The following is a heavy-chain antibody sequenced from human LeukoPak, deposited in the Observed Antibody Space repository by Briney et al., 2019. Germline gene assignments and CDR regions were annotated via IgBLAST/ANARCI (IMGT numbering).Heavy chain of an antibody. D-gene: IGHD2-2*01. V-gene: IGHV4-59*01. CDR3: AREAIGYCSSTSCSNDAFDI. CDR2: IYYSGST. Sequence: ASETLSLTCTVSGGSISTYYWNWIRQPPGKGLEWIGYIYYSGSTNYNPSLKSRVTISVDTSKNQFSLKLSSVTAADTAVYYCAREAIGYCSSTSCSNDAFDIWGQGTMVTVSS. CDR1: GGSISTYY. J-gene: IGHJ3*02.